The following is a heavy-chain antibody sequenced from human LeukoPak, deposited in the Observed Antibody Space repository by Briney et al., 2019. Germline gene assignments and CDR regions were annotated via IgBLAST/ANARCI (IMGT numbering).Heavy chain of an antibody. V-gene: IGHV4-30-4*01. Sequence: SETLSLTCTVSGGSISSGDYYWSWIRQPPGKGLEWIGYIYYSGSTYYNPSLKSRVTISVDTSKNQFSLKLSSVTAADTAVYYCARDHDDFWSGYYTPGAFDIWGQGTMVTVSS. CDR1: GGSISSGDYY. CDR2: IYYSGST. D-gene: IGHD3-3*01. CDR3: ARDHDDFWSGYYTPGAFDI. J-gene: IGHJ3*02.